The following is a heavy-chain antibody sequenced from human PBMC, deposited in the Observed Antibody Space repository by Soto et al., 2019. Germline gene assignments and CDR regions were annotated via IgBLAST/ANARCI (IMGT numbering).Heavy chain of an antibody. D-gene: IGHD4-17*01. Sequence: EVQLVESGGGLVKPGGSLRLSCAASGFTVSNAGMNWVRQAPGKGLEWVGRIRSKTDGGTTDYAAPVKGRFTISRDDSKNTLYLQMNSLQTEDTAVYYCTTPYLTTVTTFDYWGQGTLVTVSS. CDR3: TTPYLTTVTTFDY. CDR2: IRSKTDGGTT. J-gene: IGHJ4*02. CDR1: GFTVSNAG. V-gene: IGHV3-15*07.